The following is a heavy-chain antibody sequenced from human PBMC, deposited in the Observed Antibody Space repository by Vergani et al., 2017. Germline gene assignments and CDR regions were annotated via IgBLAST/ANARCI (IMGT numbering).Heavy chain of an antibody. J-gene: IGHJ4*02. V-gene: IGHV1-3*01. D-gene: IGHD6-13*01. CDR1: GYTFTSYA. CDR2: INAGNGNT. CDR3: ARWGRAAAGAIDY. Sequence: QVQLVQSGAEVKKPGASVMVSCKASGYTFTSYAMHWVRQAPGQRLEWMGWINAGNGNTKYSQKFQGRVTITRDTSASTAYMELSSLRSEDTAVYYCARWGRAAAGAIDYWGQGTLVTVSS.